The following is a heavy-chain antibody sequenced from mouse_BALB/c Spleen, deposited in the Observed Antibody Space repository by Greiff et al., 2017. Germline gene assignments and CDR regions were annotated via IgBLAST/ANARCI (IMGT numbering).Heavy chain of an antibody. CDR1: GYTFTSYV. CDR3: AREGYYGSSPGYFDY. D-gene: IGHD1-1*01. V-gene: IGHV1-14*01. Sequence: EVQLQQSGPELVKPGASVKMSCKASGYTFTSYVMHWVKQKPGQGLEWIGYINPYNDGTKYNEKFKGKATLTSDKSSSTAYMELSSLTSEDSAVYYCAREGYYGSSPGYFDYWGQGTTLTVSS. J-gene: IGHJ2*01. CDR2: INPYNDGT.